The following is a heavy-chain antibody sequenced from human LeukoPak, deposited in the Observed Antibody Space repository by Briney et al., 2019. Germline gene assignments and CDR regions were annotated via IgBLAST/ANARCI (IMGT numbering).Heavy chain of an antibody. CDR1: GFTFSSYA. D-gene: IGHD3-22*01. CDR2: ISYGGSNK. CDR3: ARATYYYDSSGSHLGY. Sequence: PGRSLRLSCAASGFTFSSYAMHWVRQAPGKGLEWVAVISYGGSNKYYADSVKGRFTISRDNSKNTLYLQMNSLRAEDTAVYYCARATYYYDSSGSHLGYWGQGTLVTVSS. V-gene: IGHV3-30-3*01. J-gene: IGHJ4*02.